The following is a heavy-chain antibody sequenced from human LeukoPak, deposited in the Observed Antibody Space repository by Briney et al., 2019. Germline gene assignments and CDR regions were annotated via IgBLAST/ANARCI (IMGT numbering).Heavy chain of an antibody. J-gene: IGHJ6*02. CDR2: IYHSGST. V-gene: IGHV4-59*01. CDR3: ARATYCTNGVCRIYGMDV. Sequence: PSETLSLTCTVSGGSISSYYWSWTRQPPGKGLEWIGYIYHSGSTNYNPSPSLKSRVTISVDRSNNQFSLKLRYVTAENTAVYYCARATYCTNGVCRIYGMDVWGQGTTVTVSS. D-gene: IGHD2-8*01. CDR1: GGSISSYY.